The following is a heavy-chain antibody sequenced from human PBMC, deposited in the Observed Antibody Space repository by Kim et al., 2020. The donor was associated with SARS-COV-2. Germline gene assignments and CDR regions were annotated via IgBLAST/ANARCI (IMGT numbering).Heavy chain of an antibody. V-gene: IGHV3-48*03. CDR1: GLTFRSYE. CDR3: AREVVVSPDAFDI. J-gene: IGHJ3*02. D-gene: IGHD3-22*01. Sequence: GGSLRLSCAASGLTFRSYEMNWVRQAAGKGLEWVSYISGSGSSKYYADSVKGRFTISRDNAKDSLYLQMNGLRAEDTAVYYCAREVVVSPDAFDIWGQGTMVTVSS. CDR2: ISGSGSSK.